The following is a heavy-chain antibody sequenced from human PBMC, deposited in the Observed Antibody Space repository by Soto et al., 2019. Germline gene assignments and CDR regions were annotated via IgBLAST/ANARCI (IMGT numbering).Heavy chain of an antibody. CDR1: GGSISSYY. Sequence: PSETLSLTCTVSGGSISSYYWSWIRQPPGKGLEWIGYIYYSGSTNYNPSLKSRVTISVDTSKNQFSLKLSSVTAADTAVYYCARDSGVGAAAAYYFDYWGQGTLVTVSS. D-gene: IGHD6-13*01. CDR3: ARDSGVGAAAAYYFDY. CDR2: IYYSGST. V-gene: IGHV4-59*01. J-gene: IGHJ4*02.